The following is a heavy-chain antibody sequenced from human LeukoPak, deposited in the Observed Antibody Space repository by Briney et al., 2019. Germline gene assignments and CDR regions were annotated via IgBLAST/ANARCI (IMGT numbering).Heavy chain of an antibody. CDR2: INQSGST. CDR1: GESFSGYY. D-gene: IGHD3-16*01. V-gene: IGHV4-34*01. J-gene: IGHJ4*02. CDR3: ATSGGTLGPTNYFAY. Sequence: PSETLSLTCAVYGESFSGYYWSWIRQPPGKGLEWIGEINQSGSTNYNPSLKSRVTISVDTSKNQFSLKLSSVTAADTAVYYCATSGGTLGPTNYFAYWGQGTLVTVSS.